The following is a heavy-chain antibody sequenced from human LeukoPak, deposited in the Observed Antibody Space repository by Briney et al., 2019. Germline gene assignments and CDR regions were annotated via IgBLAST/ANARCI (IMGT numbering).Heavy chain of an antibody. Sequence: ASVKVSCKASGYTFTGYYMHWVRQAPGQGLEWMGWINPNSGGTNYAQKFQGRVTMTRDTSISTAYMELSRLRSDDTAVYYCARENCSGGSCYLAEFDYWGQGTLVTVSP. CDR3: ARENCSGGSCYLAEFDY. D-gene: IGHD2-15*01. CDR1: GYTFTGYY. V-gene: IGHV1-2*02. CDR2: INPNSGGT. J-gene: IGHJ4*02.